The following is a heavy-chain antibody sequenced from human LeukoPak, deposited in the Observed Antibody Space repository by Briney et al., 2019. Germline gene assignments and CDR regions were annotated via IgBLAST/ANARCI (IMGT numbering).Heavy chain of an antibody. Sequence: SGGSLRLSCAASGFTFSSYSMNWVRQAPGKGLEWVSSISSSSSYIYYADSVKGRSTISRDNAKNSLYLQMNSLRAEDTAVYYCARRSGTMMFDPWGQGTLVTVSS. D-gene: IGHD1-7*01. CDR2: ISSSSSYI. CDR1: GFTFSSYS. CDR3: ARRSGTMMFDP. J-gene: IGHJ5*02. V-gene: IGHV3-21*01.